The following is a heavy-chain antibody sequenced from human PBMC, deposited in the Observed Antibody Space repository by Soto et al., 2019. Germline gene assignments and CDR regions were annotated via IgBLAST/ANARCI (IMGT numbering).Heavy chain of an antibody. CDR2: ITGSGGSI. J-gene: IGHJ4*02. CDR1: GFTFSTYP. V-gene: IGHV3-23*01. Sequence: GGALRLSCAASGFTFSTYPMSWVRQASGKGLEWVSVITGSGGSIYYADSVKGRFTISRDNSKNTLYLQMNSLRAEDTAVYYCAKDRRYFDYWGQGTLVTAPQ. CDR3: AKDRRYFDY.